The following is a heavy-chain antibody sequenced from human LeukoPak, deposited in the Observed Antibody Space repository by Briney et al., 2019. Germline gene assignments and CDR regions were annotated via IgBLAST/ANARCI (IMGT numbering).Heavy chain of an antibody. V-gene: IGHV3-74*01. D-gene: IGHD3-16*01. J-gene: IGHJ4*02. CDR2: INTDGSTT. Sequence: GGSLRLSCAACGFTFNSYWMHWIRQAPGKGLLWVSRINTDGSTTSYADSVRGRFTISRDNTRNTLYLQMNSLRAEDTAVYYCTKDTFGGHDYWGQGTLVTVSS. CDR3: TKDTFGGHDY. CDR1: GFTFNSYW.